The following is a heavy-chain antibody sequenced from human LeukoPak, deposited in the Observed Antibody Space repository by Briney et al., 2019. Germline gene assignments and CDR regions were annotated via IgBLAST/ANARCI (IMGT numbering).Heavy chain of an antibody. CDR2: IRGNGDST. J-gene: IGHJ6*02. CDR1: GFTFSIYA. Sequence: GGSLRLSCAASGFTFSIYAMSCVRQAPGKGLEWVSGIRGNGDSTYYADSVKGRFTISRDNSKNTLYLQMNSLRAEDTAVYYCAKGSHEYGEYTRWDYGMDVWGQGTTVTVSS. D-gene: IGHD4-17*01. CDR3: AKGSHEYGEYTRWDYGMDV. V-gene: IGHV3-23*01.